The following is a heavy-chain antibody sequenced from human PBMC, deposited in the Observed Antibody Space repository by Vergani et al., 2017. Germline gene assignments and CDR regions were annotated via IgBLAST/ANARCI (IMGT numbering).Heavy chain of an antibody. J-gene: IGHJ5*02. CDR3: AREEAVAPNWFDP. Sequence: QLQLQESGPGLVKPSETLSLTCTVSGGSISSSSYYWSWIRQPPGKGLEWIGYIYYSGSTNYNPSLKSRVTISVDTSKNQFSLKLSSVTAADTAVYYCAREEAVAPNWFDPWGQGTLVTVSS. V-gene: IGHV4-61*01. CDR1: GGSISSSSYY. D-gene: IGHD6-19*01. CDR2: IYYSGST.